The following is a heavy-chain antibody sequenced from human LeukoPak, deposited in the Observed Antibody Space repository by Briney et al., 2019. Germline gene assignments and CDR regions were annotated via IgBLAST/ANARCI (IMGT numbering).Heavy chain of an antibody. Sequence: PSETLSLTCTVSGGSISSGSYYWSWIRQPAGKGLEWIGRIYTSGSTNYNPSLKSRVTISVDTSKNQFSLKLSSVTAADTAVYYCARSGYGSSWYFDYWGQGTLVTVSS. CDR1: GGSISSGSYY. CDR2: IYTSGST. CDR3: ARSGYGSSWYFDY. D-gene: IGHD6-13*01. J-gene: IGHJ4*02. V-gene: IGHV4-61*02.